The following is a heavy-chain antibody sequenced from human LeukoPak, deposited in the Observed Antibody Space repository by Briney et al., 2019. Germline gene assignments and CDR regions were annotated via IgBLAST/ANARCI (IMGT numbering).Heavy chain of an antibody. CDR1: GYTFTGYY. CDR2: INPNSGGT. CDR3: ARAPQAYYGSGSYYAIDY. V-gene: IGHV1-2*02. D-gene: IGHD3-10*01. J-gene: IGHJ4*02. Sequence: ASVKVSRKASGYTFTGYYMHWVRQAPGQGLEWMGWINPNSGGTNYAQKFQGRVTMTRDTSISTAYMELSRLRSDDTAVYYCARAPQAYYGSGSYYAIDYWGQGTLVTVSS.